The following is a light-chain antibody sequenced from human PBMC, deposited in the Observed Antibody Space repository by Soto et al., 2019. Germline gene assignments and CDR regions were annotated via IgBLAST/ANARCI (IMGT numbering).Light chain of an antibody. V-gene: IGLV2-11*01. CDR1: NSDIGGYDY. CDR3: YSYAGSYTFWV. CDR2: DVS. J-gene: IGLJ3*02. Sequence: QSALTQPRSVSGSPGQSVTISCTGTNSDIGGYDYVSWYQQYPGTAPKLMIYDVSKRPSGVPDRFSGSKSGNTASLTISGLQAEDEAHYHCYSYAGSYTFWVFGAGTKLTVL.